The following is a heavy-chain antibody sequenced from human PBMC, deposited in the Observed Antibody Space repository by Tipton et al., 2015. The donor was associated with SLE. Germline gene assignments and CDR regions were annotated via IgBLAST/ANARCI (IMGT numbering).Heavy chain of an antibody. Sequence: QSGAEVKKPGASVTVSCKASGYTFTSYDINWVRQATGQGLEWMGWMNPNSGNTGNAQKFQGRVTMTRNTSISTAHMELSSLRSEDTAVYYCATVPYDACDIWGQGRMVTVSS. V-gene: IGHV1-8*02. CDR2: MNPNSGNT. J-gene: IGHJ3*02. CDR1: GYTFTSYD. CDR3: ATVPYDACDI. D-gene: IGHD3-10*02.